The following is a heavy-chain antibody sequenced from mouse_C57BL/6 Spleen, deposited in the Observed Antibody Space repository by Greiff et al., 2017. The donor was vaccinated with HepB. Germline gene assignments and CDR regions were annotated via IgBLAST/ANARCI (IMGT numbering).Heavy chain of an antibody. CDR1: GYTFTSYW. Sequence: QVQLQQPGAELVKPGASVKMSCKASGYTFTSYWITWVKRRPGQGLEWIGDIYPGSGSTNYNEKFKSKATLTVDTSSSTAYMQLSSLTSEDSAVYYCASLLTTVVASPYYFDYWGQGTTLTVSS. J-gene: IGHJ2*01. CDR2: IYPGSGST. CDR3: ASLLTTVVASPYYFDY. D-gene: IGHD1-1*01. V-gene: IGHV1-55*01.